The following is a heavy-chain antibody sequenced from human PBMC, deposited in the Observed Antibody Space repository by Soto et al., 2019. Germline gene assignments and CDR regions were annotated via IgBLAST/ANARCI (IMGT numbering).Heavy chain of an antibody. J-gene: IGHJ6*02. D-gene: IGHD2-21*02. CDR2: IYPGDSDT. CDR3: ARQDIVVVTAIHHYGMDV. CDR1: GYSFTSYW. V-gene: IGHV5-51*01. Sequence: PGESLKISCKGSGYSFTSYWIGWVRQMPGKGLEWMGIIYPGDSDTRYSPSFQGQVTISADKSISTAYLQWSSLKASDTAMYYCARQDIVVVTAIHHYGMDVWGQGTTVTAP.